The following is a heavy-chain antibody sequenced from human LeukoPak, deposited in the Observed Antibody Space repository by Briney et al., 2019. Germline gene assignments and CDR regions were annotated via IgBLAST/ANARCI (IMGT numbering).Heavy chain of an antibody. CDR2: IYYSGST. D-gene: IGHD1-14*01. CDR3: ARVVLSFLPHAFDI. Sequence: SETLSLTCTVSGGSLSSYYWSWIRQPPGKGLEWIGYIYYSGSTNYNPSLKSRVTISVDTSKNQFSLKLSSVTAADTAVYYCARVVLSFLPHAFDIWGQGTMVTVSS. J-gene: IGHJ3*02. V-gene: IGHV4-59*01. CDR1: GGSLSSYY.